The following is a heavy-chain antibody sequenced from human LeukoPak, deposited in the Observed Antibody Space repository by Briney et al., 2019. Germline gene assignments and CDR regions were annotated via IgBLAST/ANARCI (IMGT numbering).Heavy chain of an antibody. CDR1: GFTFSTYG. V-gene: IGHV3-30*18. CDR3: AKTYYYDFWSGPDS. Sequence: GGSLKLSCAASGFTFSTYGSHGFRQPPGKGLEGLAFISYDGSNKYYADSVKGRFTISRDNSKNTLFLQMNSLRADDTAVYYCAKTYYYDFWSGPDSWGQGTLVTVSS. J-gene: IGHJ4*02. CDR2: ISYDGSNK. D-gene: IGHD3-3*01.